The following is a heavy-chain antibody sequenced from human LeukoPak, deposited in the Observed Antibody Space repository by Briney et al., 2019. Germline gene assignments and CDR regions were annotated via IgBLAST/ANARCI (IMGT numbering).Heavy chain of an antibody. Sequence: ASVKVSCKASGYTFTANYMHWVRQAPRQGLEWMGWLNPNSGGTSYAQRFQGRVTMTRDTSISTAYMELSRLRSDDTAVYYCARANYFDTSGSWNWGQGTLVTVSS. CDR2: LNPNSGGT. CDR3: ARANYFDTSGSWN. D-gene: IGHD3-22*01. CDR1: GYTFTANY. J-gene: IGHJ4*02. V-gene: IGHV1-2*02.